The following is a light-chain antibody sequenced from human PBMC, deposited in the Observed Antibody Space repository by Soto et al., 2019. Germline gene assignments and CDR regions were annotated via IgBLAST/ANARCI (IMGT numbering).Light chain of an antibody. Sequence: QSALTQPASVSGSPGQSITISCTGTSSDVGGYNYVSWYQQHPGKAPKLMIYDVSNRPSGVSNRFSGSKSGNTASLTISGHQAEDEADYYCSSYTSSPVFGGGTKLTVL. CDR2: DVS. CDR3: SSYTSSPV. V-gene: IGLV2-14*01. J-gene: IGLJ2*01. CDR1: SSDVGGYNY.